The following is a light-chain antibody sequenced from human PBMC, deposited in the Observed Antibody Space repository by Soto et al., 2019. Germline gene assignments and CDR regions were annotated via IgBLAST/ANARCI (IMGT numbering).Light chain of an antibody. CDR3: QHTFNSPPWT. Sequence: DIQMTQSPSTLSGSVRDRVTITSRASQTISSWLAWYQQKPGKAPKLLIYKASTLKSGVPSRFSGSGSGTDFTLTISSLQPEDFASYFCQHTFNSPPWTFGQGTKVDIK. J-gene: IGKJ1*01. V-gene: IGKV1-5*03. CDR2: KAS. CDR1: QTISSW.